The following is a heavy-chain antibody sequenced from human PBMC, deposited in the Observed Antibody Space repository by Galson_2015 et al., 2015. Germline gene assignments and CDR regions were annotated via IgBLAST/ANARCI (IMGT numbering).Heavy chain of an antibody. CDR3: ARGGIADRLSS. CDR2: INHNGGA. CDR1: GGSISGYY. J-gene: IGHJ5*02. D-gene: IGHD6-6*01. V-gene: IGHV4-34*01. Sequence: SETLSLTCAVYGGSISGYYWTWIRQSPGEGLEWIGEINHNGGANYSPSLKSRATMSVDTSKNQFSLKLSSVTAADTAVYYCARGGIADRLSSWGQGTLVTVSS.